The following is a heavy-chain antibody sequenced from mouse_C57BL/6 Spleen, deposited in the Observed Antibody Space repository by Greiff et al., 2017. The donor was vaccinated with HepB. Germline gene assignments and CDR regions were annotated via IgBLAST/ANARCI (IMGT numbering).Heavy chain of an antibody. J-gene: IGHJ1*03. CDR1: GYTFTDYE. CDR2: IDPETGGT. V-gene: IGHV1-15*01. D-gene: IGHD2-1*01. Sequence: QVQLQQSGAELVRPGASVTLSCKASGYTFTDYEMHWVKQTPVHGLEWIGAIDPETGGTAYNQKFKGKAILTADKSSSTAYMELRSLKSEDSAVYYCTSRGNYFWYFDVWGTGTTVTVSS. CDR3: TSRGNYFWYFDV.